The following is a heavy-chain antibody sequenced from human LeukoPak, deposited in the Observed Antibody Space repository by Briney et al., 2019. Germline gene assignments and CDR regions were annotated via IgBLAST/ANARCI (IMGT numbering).Heavy chain of an antibody. V-gene: IGHV4-61*02. Sequence: SSQNLSLTCTVSGGSISSGSYYWSWIRQPAGKGLEWIGRIYTSGSTNYNPSLKSRVTISVDTSKNQFSLKLSSVTAADTAVYYCAREGVSPSVVRGVIYWGQGTLVTVSS. CDR3: AREGVSPSVVRGVIY. CDR2: IYTSGST. D-gene: IGHD3-10*01. CDR1: GGSISSGSYY. J-gene: IGHJ4*02.